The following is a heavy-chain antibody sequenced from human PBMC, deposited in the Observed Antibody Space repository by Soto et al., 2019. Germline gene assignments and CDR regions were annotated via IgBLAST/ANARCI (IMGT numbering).Heavy chain of an antibody. CDR1: GYTFTGYY. Sequence: ASVKVSCKASGYTFTGYYMHWVRQAPGQGLEWMGWINPNSGGTNYAQKFQGRVTMTRDTSISTAYMELSRLRSDDTAVYYCARVGRAYCSGGSCYDYWGQGTLVTVSS. V-gene: IGHV1-2*02. CDR3: ARVGRAYCSGGSCYDY. J-gene: IGHJ4*02. CDR2: INPNSGGT. D-gene: IGHD2-15*01.